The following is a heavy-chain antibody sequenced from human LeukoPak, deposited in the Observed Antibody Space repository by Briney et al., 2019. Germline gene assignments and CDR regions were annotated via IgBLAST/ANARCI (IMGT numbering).Heavy chain of an antibody. V-gene: IGHV3-74*01. CDR3: ARDIRAAGLDY. D-gene: IGHD6-13*01. CDR2: INSDGSSA. Sequence: GGSLRLSCAASGFAFSSYWMHWVRQAPGKGLVWLSHINSDGSSASYADSVKGRFTISRDNAKNTLYLQMNSLRAEDTAIYYCARDIRAAGLDYWGQGTLVTVSS. J-gene: IGHJ4*02. CDR1: GFAFSSYW.